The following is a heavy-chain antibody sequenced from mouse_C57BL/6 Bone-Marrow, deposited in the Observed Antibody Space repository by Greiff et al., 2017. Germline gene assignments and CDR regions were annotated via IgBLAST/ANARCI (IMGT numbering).Heavy chain of an antibody. V-gene: IGHV1-26*01. CDR1: GYTFTDYY. CDR3: ARGDGGYDYDHYFDY. D-gene: IGHD2-4*01. Sequence: DVKLQESGPELVKPGASVKISCKASGYTFTDYYMNWVKQSHGKSLEWIGDINPNNGGTSYNQKFKGKATLTVDKSSSTAYMELRSLTSEDSAVYYCARGDGGYDYDHYFDYWGQGTTLTVSS. CDR2: INPNNGGT. J-gene: IGHJ2*01.